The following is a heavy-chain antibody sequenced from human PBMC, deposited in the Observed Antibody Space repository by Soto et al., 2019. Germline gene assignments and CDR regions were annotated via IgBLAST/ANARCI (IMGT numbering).Heavy chain of an antibody. J-gene: IGHJ6*02. CDR1: GGSISRYY. CDR3: ARDLWGYCGADCYPLDV. Sequence: QVRLQESGPGLVKPSETLSLTCTVSGGSISRYYWSWIRQPPGKGLEWIGYMYNTGSTIYNPSLKSRVTISVDTSKNQFSLRLNSVIAADTAVYYCARDLWGYCGADCYPLDVWGQGTTVTVSS. D-gene: IGHD2-21*02. V-gene: IGHV4-59*01. CDR2: MYNTGST.